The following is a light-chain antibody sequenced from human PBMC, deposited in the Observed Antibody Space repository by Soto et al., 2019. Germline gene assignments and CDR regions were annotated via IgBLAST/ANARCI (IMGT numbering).Light chain of an antibody. Sequence: QSVLTQPPSVSGAPGQRVTISCTRSSSNIGAGYDVHWYQQLPGTAPKLLIYGNSNRPSGVPDRFSGSKSGTSASLAITGVQAEDEADYYCQSYDSSLSGVVFGGGTKLTVL. V-gene: IGLV1-40*01. CDR2: GNS. J-gene: IGLJ2*01. CDR3: QSYDSSLSGVV. CDR1: SSNIGAGYD.